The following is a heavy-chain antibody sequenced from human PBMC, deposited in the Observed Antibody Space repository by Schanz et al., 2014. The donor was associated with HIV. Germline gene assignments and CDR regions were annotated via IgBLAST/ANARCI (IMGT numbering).Heavy chain of an antibody. Sequence: QLVQSGPEVKKPGTSVKVSCKASGYTFTGYYMHWVRQAPGQGLEWMGWINPNSGGTNYAQKFQGRVTMTRDTSISTAYMELRRLRYDDTAVYYCARGAAEMATMTPWRYWGQGTLVTVSS. CDR2: INPNSGGT. CDR1: GYTFTGYY. D-gene: IGHD5-12*01. V-gene: IGHV1-2*02. J-gene: IGHJ4*02. CDR3: ARGAAEMATMTPWRY.